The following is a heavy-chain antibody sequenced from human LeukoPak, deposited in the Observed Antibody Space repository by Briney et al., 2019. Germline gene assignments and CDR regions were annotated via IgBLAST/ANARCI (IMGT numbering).Heavy chain of an antibody. Sequence: SDTLSLTCTISGGSFSNYRWSWIRQSPGKGLEWIGFVYYNGNANYNPSLKSRVSMSVDMSKNQFSLKVTSLTAADTAVYFCARESEYQGYSSTWHQLDYWGQGTLVTVSS. J-gene: IGHJ4*02. CDR3: ARESEYQGYSSTWHQLDY. CDR1: GGSFSNYR. V-gene: IGHV4-59*07. CDR2: VYYNGNA. D-gene: IGHD6-13*01.